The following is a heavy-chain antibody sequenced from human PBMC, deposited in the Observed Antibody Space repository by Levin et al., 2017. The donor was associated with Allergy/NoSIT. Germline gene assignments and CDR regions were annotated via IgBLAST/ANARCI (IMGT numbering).Heavy chain of an antibody. Sequence: GGSLRLSCAASGFTFDDYGMNWVRQAPGKGLEWVSGINLKGGRTGYADSVKGRFTISRDNAKNSLYLQMNSLRAEDTALYYCARDKGIAVAGGFDYWGQGTLVTVSS. CDR2: INLKGGRT. D-gene: IGHD6-19*01. CDR3: ARDKGIAVAGGFDY. J-gene: IGHJ4*02. CDR1: GFTFDDYG. V-gene: IGHV3-20*04.